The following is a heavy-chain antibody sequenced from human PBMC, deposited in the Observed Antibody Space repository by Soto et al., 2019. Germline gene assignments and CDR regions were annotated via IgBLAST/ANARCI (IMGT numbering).Heavy chain of an antibody. CDR2: FYYRGST. D-gene: IGHD1-26*01. J-gene: IGHJ5*02. CDR1: GGSISSSNHS. Sequence: SETLSLTFTVSGGSISSSNHSWGWIRQPPGKRLEWIGSFYYRGSTYYNPSLKNRVTISVDTSKNQISLKLTSETAEDTAVYYCSMGLLPVLGSHSDNCFDPWGQGTLVTVFS. CDR3: SMGLLPVLGSHSDNCFDP. V-gene: IGHV4-39*01.